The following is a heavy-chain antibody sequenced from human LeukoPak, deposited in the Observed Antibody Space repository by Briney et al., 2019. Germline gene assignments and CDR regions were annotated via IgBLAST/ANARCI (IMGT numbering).Heavy chain of an antibody. CDR2: IYYSGST. CDR3: ARVSLVRGAPDYYFDY. Sequence: PSETLFLTCTVSGGSISSYYWSWIRQPPGKGLERIGYIYYSGSTNYNPSLKSRVTMSVDTSKNQFSLKLSSVTAADTAVYYCARVSLVRGAPDYYFDYWGQGTLVTVSS. V-gene: IGHV4-59*12. J-gene: IGHJ4*02. D-gene: IGHD3-10*01. CDR1: GGSISSYY.